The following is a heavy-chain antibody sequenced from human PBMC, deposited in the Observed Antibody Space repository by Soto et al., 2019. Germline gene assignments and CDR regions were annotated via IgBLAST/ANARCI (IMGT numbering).Heavy chain of an antibody. CDR1: GYTFTSYD. J-gene: IGHJ4*02. CDR3: ARASPRFWSGYYTVPFDY. D-gene: IGHD3-3*01. CDR2: MNPNSGNT. V-gene: IGHV1-8*01. Sequence: GASVKVSCKASGYTFTSYDINWVRQATGQGLEWMGWMNPNSGNTGYAQKFQGRVTMTRNTSISTAYMELSSLRSEDTAVYYCARASPRFWSGYYTVPFDYWGQGTLVTVSS.